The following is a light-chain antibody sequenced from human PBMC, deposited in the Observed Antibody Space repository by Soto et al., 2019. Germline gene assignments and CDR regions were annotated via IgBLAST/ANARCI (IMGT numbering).Light chain of an antibody. CDR1: SGYVGTYSL. CDR3: CLYVGATTYV. J-gene: IGLJ1*01. Sequence: QSVLAQPASVSGSPGPSITISCTGASGYVGTYSLVSWYQQHPGKAPKVVIYEGHKRPSGVPDRFSGSTSVNTASLTISGLQTDDEADYYCCLYVGATTYVFGTGTKLTVL. CDR2: EGH. V-gene: IGLV2-23*01.